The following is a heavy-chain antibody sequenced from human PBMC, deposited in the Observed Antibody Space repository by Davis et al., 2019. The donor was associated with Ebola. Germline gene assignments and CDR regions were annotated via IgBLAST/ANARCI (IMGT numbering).Heavy chain of an antibody. Sequence: PGGSLRLSCAASGLTFDDYGMSWVRQAPGKGLEWVSGINWNGGSTGYADSVKGRFTISRDNAKNSLYLQMNSLRDEDTAVYYCARDQPNYYDSSGYLFTASYGMDVWGQGTTVTVSS. CDR1: GLTFDDYG. V-gene: IGHV3-20*04. CDR3: ARDQPNYYDSSGYLFTASYGMDV. CDR2: INWNGGST. J-gene: IGHJ6*02. D-gene: IGHD3-22*01.